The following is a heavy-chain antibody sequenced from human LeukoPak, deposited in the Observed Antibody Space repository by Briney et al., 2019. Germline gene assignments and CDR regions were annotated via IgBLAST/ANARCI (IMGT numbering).Heavy chain of an antibody. CDR1: GDSVSSKSAA. V-gene: IGHV6-1*01. Sequence: SQTLPLTCAISGDSVSSKSAAWNWIRQSPSRGLEWLGRTYYRSKWFTGYAMSVRSRITISPDTSKNQFSLHLNSVTPEDTAVYYCARSTGNIDYWGQGTLVTVSS. J-gene: IGHJ4*02. CDR3: ARSTGNIDY. CDR2: TYYRSKWFT. D-gene: IGHD3-10*01.